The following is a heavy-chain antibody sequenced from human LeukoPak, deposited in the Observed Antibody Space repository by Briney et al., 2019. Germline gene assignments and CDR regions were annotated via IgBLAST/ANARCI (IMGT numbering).Heavy chain of an antibody. CDR2: MSGRGGNT. J-gene: IGHJ4*02. D-gene: IGHD3-9*01. CDR3: ARTYYDILTGYNPYFDY. Sequence: GGSLRLSCAASGFTFSSYAMSWVRLAPGKGLEWVSAMSGRGGNTYYADSVKGRFTISRDNAKNSLYLQMNSLRAEDTAVYYCARTYYDILTGYNPYFDYWGQGTLVTVSS. V-gene: IGHV3-23*01. CDR1: GFTFSSYA.